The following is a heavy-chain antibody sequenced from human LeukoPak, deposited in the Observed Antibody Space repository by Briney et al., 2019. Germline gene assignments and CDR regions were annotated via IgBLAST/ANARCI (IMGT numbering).Heavy chain of an antibody. CDR1: GYTFTGYY. CDR2: INPNSGGT. CDR3: ARTFASYYLSGLDY. Sequence: GASVKVSCKASGYTFTGYYMHWVRQAPGQGLEWMGWINPNSGGTNYAQKFQGRVTMTRDTSISTAYMELSSLRSDDTAVYYCARTFASYYLSGLDYWGQGTLVTVSS. V-gene: IGHV1-2*02. J-gene: IGHJ4*02. D-gene: IGHD5-18*01.